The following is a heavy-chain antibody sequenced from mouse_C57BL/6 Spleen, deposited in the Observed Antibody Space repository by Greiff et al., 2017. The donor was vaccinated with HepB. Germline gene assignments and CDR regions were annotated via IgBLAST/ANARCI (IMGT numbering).Heavy chain of an antibody. CDR3: ARNGGNYVGNAMDY. D-gene: IGHD1-1*02. J-gene: IGHJ4*01. V-gene: IGHV2-9-1*01. Sequence: VKLVESGPGLVAPSQSLSITCTVSGFSLTSYAISWVRQPPGKGLEWLGVIWTGGGTNYNSALKSRLSISKDNSKSQVFLKMNSLHTDDTARYYCARNGGNYVGNAMDYWGQGTSVTVSS. CDR1: GFSLTSYA. CDR2: IWTGGGT.